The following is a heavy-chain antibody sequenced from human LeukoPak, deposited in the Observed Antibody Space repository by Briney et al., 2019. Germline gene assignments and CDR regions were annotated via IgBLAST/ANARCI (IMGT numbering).Heavy chain of an antibody. CDR3: ARVAAAGTPMGAFDI. V-gene: IGHV1-2*02. D-gene: IGHD6-13*01. CDR2: INPNSGGT. CDR1: GYTFTGYY. J-gene: IGHJ3*02. Sequence: EASVKVSCKASGYTFTGYYMHWVRQAPGQGLEWMGWINPNSGGTNYAQKFQGRVTMTRDTSISTAYMELSRLRPDDTAVYYCARVAAAGTPMGAFDIWGQGTMVTVSS.